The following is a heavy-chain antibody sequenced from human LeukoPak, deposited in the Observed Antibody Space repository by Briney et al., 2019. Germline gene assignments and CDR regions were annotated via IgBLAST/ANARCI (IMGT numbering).Heavy chain of an antibody. J-gene: IGHJ4*02. CDR1: DDSIRDYY. CDR3: TRGAGWLIDY. Sequence: SETLCLTSTVSDDSIRDYYRGWIRHPPGKGLWWIGYFYNSGRPTYNPSLKSRVNISAHTSKNHFSLKLNSVTPADTAVYYCTRGAGWLIDYWGQGILVTVSS. CDR2: FYNSGRP. V-gene: IGHV4-59*01. D-gene: IGHD3-16*01.